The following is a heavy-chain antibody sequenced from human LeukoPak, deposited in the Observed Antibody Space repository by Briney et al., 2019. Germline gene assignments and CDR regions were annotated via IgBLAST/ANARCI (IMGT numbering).Heavy chain of an antibody. CDR3: ARLIGIAAAGTGFDY. V-gene: IGHV5-51*01. J-gene: IGHJ4*02. D-gene: IGHD6-13*01. Sequence: GESLKISCKGSGYSFTSNWIGWVRQMPGKGLEWMGIIYPGGSDTRYSPSFQGQVTISADKSISTAYLQWNSLKASDTAMYYCARLIGIAAAGTGFDYWGQGTLVTVSS. CDR2: IYPGGSDT. CDR1: GYSFTSNW.